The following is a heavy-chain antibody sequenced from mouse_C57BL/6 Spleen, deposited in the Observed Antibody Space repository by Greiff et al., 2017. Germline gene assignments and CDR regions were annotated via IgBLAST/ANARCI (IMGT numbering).Heavy chain of an antibody. Sequence: QVHVKQSGPELVKPGASVKISCKASGYAFSSSWMNWVKQRPGKGLEWIGRIYPGDGDTNYNGKFKGKATLTADKSSSTAYMQLSSLTSEDSAVYFCAYYGNYHYAMDYWGQGTSVTVSS. CDR2: IYPGDGDT. D-gene: IGHD2-1*01. J-gene: IGHJ4*01. CDR3: AYYGNYHYAMDY. V-gene: IGHV1-82*01. CDR1: GYAFSSSW.